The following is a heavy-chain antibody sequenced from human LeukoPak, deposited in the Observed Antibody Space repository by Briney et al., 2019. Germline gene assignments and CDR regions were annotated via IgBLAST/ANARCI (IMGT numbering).Heavy chain of an antibody. Sequence: GGSLRLSCAASGFTFSTYGMNWVRQAPGKGLEWVSYISGNNGNICYADSVKGRFTISRDNSKNTLYLQMNSLRAEDTAVYYCAKDGDQANWGSGYYFDYWGQGTLVTVSS. D-gene: IGHD7-27*01. CDR2: ISGNNGNI. J-gene: IGHJ4*02. V-gene: IGHV3-48*01. CDR1: GFTFSTYG. CDR3: AKDGDQANWGSGYYFDY.